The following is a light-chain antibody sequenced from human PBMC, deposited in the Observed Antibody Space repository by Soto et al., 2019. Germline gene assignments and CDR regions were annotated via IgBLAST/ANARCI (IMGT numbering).Light chain of an antibody. CDR1: TSNVGSYNL. J-gene: IGLJ2*01. CDR3: CSYAGSGTLI. V-gene: IGLV2-23*01. CDR2: EDI. Sequence: QSVLTQPASVSGSPGQSITISCTGTTSNVGSYNLVSWYQQYPGKAPKLMIYEDIKRPSGVSNRFSGSKSGNTASLTISGLQAEDEADYYCCSYAGSGTLIFGGGTKLTVL.